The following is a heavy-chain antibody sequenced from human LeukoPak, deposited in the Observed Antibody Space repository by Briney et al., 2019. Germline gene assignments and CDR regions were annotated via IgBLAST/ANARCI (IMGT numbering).Heavy chain of an antibody. CDR1: GFTFSSYS. D-gene: IGHD6-13*01. CDR3: AGYHAAASDAFDI. J-gene: IGHJ3*02. V-gene: IGHV3-21*01. CDR2: ISSSSSYI. Sequence: GGSLRLSCAASGFTFSSYSMNWVRQAPGKGLEWVSSISSSSSYIYYADSVKGRFTISRDNAKNSLYLQMNSLRAEDTAVYYCAGYHAAASDAFDIWGQGTMVTVPS.